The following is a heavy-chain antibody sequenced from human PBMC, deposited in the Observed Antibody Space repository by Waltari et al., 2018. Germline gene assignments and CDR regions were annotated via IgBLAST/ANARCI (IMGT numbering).Heavy chain of an antibody. CDR2: ISSNCDNL. CDR1: GFTFGDYA. CDR3: VKDVNRVPAVGWSGAFDV. D-gene: IGHD3-3*01. Sequence: ELQLVESGGGLVQPGGSLRLSCEGFGFTFGDYALPWVRQAPGKGLEWVCGISSNCDNLNYADSAKGRFTISRDNAKKSLYLEMKSLTIEDTALYYCVKDVNRVPAVGWSGAFDVWGQGTLVTVSS. V-gene: IGHV3-9*01. J-gene: IGHJ3*01.